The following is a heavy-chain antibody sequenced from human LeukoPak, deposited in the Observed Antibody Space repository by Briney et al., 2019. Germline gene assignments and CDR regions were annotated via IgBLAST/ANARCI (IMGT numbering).Heavy chain of an antibody. D-gene: IGHD5-18*01. V-gene: IGHV3-23*01. CDR1: GFTFSNHG. CDR3: AKLNSYGDY. Sequence: PGGSLRLSCAVSGFTFSNHGMSWVRQAPGKGLEWVSTISGNGVSTYYADSVKGRFTTSRDNSKNMVYLQMDSLRAEDTAAYYCAKLNSYGDYWGQGTLVTISS. J-gene: IGHJ4*02. CDR2: ISGNGVST.